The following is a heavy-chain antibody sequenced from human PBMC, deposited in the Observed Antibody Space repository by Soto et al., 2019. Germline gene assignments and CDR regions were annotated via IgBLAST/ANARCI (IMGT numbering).Heavy chain of an antibody. D-gene: IGHD5-18*01. Sequence: QLQLVQSGAAVKKPGSSVKVSCKASGGTLNTYTISWVRQAPGQGLEWMGSILPFLGSTNYAEKFQGRVTITADQSMSTMELSSLRSEDTAVYFCARDVTAMEALYYYDTWGQGSLVTVSS. V-gene: IGHV1-69*08. CDR2: ILPFLGST. J-gene: IGHJ4*02. CDR1: GGTLNTYT. CDR3: ARDVTAMEALYYYDT.